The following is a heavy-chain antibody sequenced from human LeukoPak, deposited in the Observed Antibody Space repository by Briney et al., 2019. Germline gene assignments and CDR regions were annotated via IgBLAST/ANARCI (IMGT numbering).Heavy chain of an antibody. D-gene: IGHD3-10*01. CDR1: GFTFSSYS. Sequence: GGSLRLSCAASGFTFSSYSMNWVRQAPGKGLEWVSSISSSSSYIYYADSVKGRFTISRDNAKNSLYLQMNSLRAEDTAVYYCAREPPTYYYGSGRGAFDIWGQGTMVTVSS. J-gene: IGHJ3*02. V-gene: IGHV3-21*01. CDR2: ISSSSSYI. CDR3: AREPPTYYYGSGRGAFDI.